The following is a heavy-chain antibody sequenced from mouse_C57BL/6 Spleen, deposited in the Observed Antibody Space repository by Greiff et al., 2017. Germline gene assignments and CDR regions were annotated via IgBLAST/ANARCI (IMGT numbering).Heavy chain of an antibody. V-gene: IGHV1-5*01. D-gene: IGHD3-2*02. CDR2: IYPGNSDT. Sequence: EVKLQESGTVLARPGASVKMSCKTSGYTFTSYWMHWVKQRPGPGLAWIGAIYPGNSDTSYNQKFKGKAKLTAVTSASTAYMALSSLTNEDSAVYYCTRDDGRLDSSGSWFAYWGQGTLVTVSA. CDR1: GYTFTSYW. CDR3: TRDDGRLDSSGSWFAY. J-gene: IGHJ3*01.